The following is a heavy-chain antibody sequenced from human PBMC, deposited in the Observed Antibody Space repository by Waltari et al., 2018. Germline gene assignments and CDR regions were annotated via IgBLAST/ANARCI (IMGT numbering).Heavy chain of an antibody. J-gene: IGHJ4*02. Sequence: QVQLQESGPGLVKPSETLSLTCTVSGGSISSYYWSWIRQPAGKGLEWIGRIYTSGSTNDNPSLKSRVTMSVDTSKNQFSLKLSSVTAADTAVYYCARGGGFFCSSTSCYDRWGQGTLVTVSS. D-gene: IGHD2-2*01. V-gene: IGHV4-4*07. CDR2: IYTSGST. CDR3: ARGGGFFCSSTSCYDR. CDR1: GGSISSYY.